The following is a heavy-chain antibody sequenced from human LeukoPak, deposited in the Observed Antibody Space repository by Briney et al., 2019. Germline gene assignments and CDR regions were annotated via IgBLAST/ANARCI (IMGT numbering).Heavy chain of an antibody. J-gene: IGHJ4*02. CDR1: GFTFSTYS. V-gene: IGHV3-48*02. CDR2: ISTSSDTI. CDR3: ARDGIVSSDY. Sequence: GGSLRLSCAAAGFTFSTYSMDWVRQTPGKGLEWLSHISTSSDTIYYADSVKGRFTISRDNAKDSLYLQMNSLRDEDTAVYYCARDGIVSSDYWGQGTLVTVSS. D-gene: IGHD2/OR15-2a*01.